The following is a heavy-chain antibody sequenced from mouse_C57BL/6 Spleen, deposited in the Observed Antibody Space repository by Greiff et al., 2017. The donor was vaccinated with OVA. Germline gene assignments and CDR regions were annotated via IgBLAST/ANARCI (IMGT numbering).Heavy chain of an antibody. CDR3: ARLGGNYSNYGYFDY. V-gene: IGHV1-69*01. CDR1: GYTFTSYW. CDR2: IDPSDSYT. D-gene: IGHD2-5*01. Sequence: QVQLQQPGAELVMPGASVKLSCKASGYTFTSYWMHWVKQRPGQGLEWIGEIDPSDSYTNYNQKFKGKSTLTVDKSSSTAYMQLSSLTSEDSAVYYCARLGGNYSNYGYFDYWGQGTTLTVSS. J-gene: IGHJ2*01.